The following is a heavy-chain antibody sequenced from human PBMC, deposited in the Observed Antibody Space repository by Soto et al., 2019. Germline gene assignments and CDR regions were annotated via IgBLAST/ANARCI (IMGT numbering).Heavy chain of an antibody. V-gene: IGHV3-23*01. CDR2: ISGSGGST. CDR3: ARGSSAGKGSPPDF. CDR1: GFTFSSFA. J-gene: IGHJ4*02. Sequence: ALRLSCAASGFTFSSFAMSWVRQAPGKGLDWVSAISGSGGSTYSADSVKGRFTISRDNSKNTLYLQMSSLRAEDTAVYYCARGSSAGKGSPPDFWGQGSLVTVSS. D-gene: IGHD6-13*01.